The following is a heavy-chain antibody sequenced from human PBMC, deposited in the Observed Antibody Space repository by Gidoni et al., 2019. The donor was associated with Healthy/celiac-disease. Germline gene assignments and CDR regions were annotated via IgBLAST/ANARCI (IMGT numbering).Heavy chain of an antibody. V-gene: IGHV3-30-3*01. CDR2: ISYDGSNK. Sequence: QVQLVESGGGVVQPGRSLRLSCSASGFTFSSYAMHWVRQAPGKGLEWVSVISYDGSNKYYADSVKGRFTISRDNSKNTLYLQMNSLRAEDTAVYYCARDDGEQLANYGMDVWGQGTTVTVSS. CDR1: GFTFSSYA. CDR3: ARDDGEQLANYGMDV. D-gene: IGHD6-6*01. J-gene: IGHJ6*02.